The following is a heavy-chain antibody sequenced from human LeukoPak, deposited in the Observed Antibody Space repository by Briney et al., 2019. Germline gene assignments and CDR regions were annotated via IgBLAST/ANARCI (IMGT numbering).Heavy chain of an antibody. CDR1: GFTFSSYE. CDR3: AKDTLVRGVPKNYFDY. D-gene: IGHD3-10*01. Sequence: PGGSLRLSCAASGFTFSSYEMNWIRQAPGKGLEWVSYISSSGSTIYYADSVKGRFTISRDNAKNSLYLQMNSLRAEDTAVYYCAKDTLVRGVPKNYFDYWGQGTLVTVSS. CDR2: ISSSGSTI. V-gene: IGHV3-48*03. J-gene: IGHJ4*02.